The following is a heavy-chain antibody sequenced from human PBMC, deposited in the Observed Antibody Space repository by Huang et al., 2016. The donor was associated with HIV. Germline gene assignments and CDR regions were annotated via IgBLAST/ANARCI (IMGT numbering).Heavy chain of an antibody. CDR3: ARSGFGVVITTTLDYYYMDV. J-gene: IGHJ6*03. CDR2: ISVYNGYT. D-gene: IGHD3-3*01. CDR1: NYNFGSHG. V-gene: IGHV1-18*01. Sequence: QVQLVQSGAEVKKPGASVKVSCEASNYNFGSHGISWVRQAPGQGLEGMGWISVYNGYTKYAQKFQGRVTMTRETSTRTAYMELTSLRFDDTAVYYCARSGFGVVITTTLDYYYMDVWGTGTTVTVSS.